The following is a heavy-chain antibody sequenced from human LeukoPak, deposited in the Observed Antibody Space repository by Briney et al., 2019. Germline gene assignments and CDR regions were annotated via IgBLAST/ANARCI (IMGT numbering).Heavy chain of an antibody. D-gene: IGHD3-3*01. CDR1: GGSISSSSYY. V-gene: IGHV4-39*07. Sequence: SETLSLTCTVSGGSISSSSYYWGWIRQPPGKGLEWIGSIYYIGSTYYNPSLKSRVTISVDTSKIQFSLKLSSVTAADTAVYYCARDHSGYDFWSGYYKRAVDAFDIWGQGTMVTVSS. J-gene: IGHJ3*02. CDR2: IYYIGST. CDR3: ARDHSGYDFWSGYYKRAVDAFDI.